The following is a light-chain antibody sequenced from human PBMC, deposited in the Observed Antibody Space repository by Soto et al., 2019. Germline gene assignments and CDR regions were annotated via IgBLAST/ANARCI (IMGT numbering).Light chain of an antibody. CDR3: QQYFEWPPMT. J-gene: IGKJ1*01. CDR1: ETVATN. CDR2: GAS. V-gene: IGKV3-15*01. Sequence: EVVMTQSPATLSASPGERATLSCWASETVATNLAWYQQKPGQAPRLLISGASTRAAGNSDRFRGSGSGTEVTLTISSLRSEYSGIYYCQQYFEWPPMTVGQGTKVDIK.